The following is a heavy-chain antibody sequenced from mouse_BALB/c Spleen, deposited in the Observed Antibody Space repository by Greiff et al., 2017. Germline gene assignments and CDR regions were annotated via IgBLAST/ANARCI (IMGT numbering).Heavy chain of an antibody. CDR2: ISSGGSYT. D-gene: IGHD4-1*01. CDR1: GFTFSSYG. CDR3: ARVGRGYAMDY. V-gene: IGHV5-6*01. Sequence: EVMLVESGGDLVKPGGSLKLSCAASGFTFSSYGMSWVRQTPDKRLAWVATISSGGSYTYYPDSVKGRFTISRDNAKNTLYLQMSSLKSEDTAMYYCARVGRGYAMDYWGQGTSVTVSS. J-gene: IGHJ4*01.